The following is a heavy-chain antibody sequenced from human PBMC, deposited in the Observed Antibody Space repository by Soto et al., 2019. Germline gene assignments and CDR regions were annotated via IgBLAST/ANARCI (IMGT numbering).Heavy chain of an antibody. CDR3: ARRTPYASGSFFAGEF. V-gene: IGHV1-18*04. Sequence: QVQLVQSGAEVKKPGASVNISCKASGYTFTNYGVSWVRQAPGQGLEWMGWISAYSGLTHYPQHLQGRVNMTTDTSTTTAYLELGSPTSDDTAVYYCARRTPYASGSFFAGEFWGQGTLITVSS. D-gene: IGHD3-10*01. CDR2: ISAYSGLT. CDR1: GYTFTNYG. J-gene: IGHJ4*02.